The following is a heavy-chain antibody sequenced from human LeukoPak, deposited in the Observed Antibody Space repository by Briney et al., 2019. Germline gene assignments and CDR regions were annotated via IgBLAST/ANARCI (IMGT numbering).Heavy chain of an antibody. CDR3: ARGHLYYDKSGYYFGY. Sequence: GGSLRLSCAASGFTFNNYIMHWVRQAPGKGLEGVAVISFDGSEKFYADSVKGRFTISRDNSKNTLYLQMNSLRAEDTAVFYCARGHLYYDKSGYYFGYWGQGTLVTVSS. CDR2: ISFDGSEK. CDR1: GFTFNNYI. J-gene: IGHJ4*02. D-gene: IGHD3-22*01. V-gene: IGHV3-30-3*01.